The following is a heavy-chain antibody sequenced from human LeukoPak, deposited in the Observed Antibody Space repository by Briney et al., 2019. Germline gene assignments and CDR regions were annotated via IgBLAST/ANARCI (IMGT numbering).Heavy chain of an antibody. V-gene: IGHV3-7*04. D-gene: IGHD2-21*02. CDR1: GFIYTSYW. J-gene: IGHJ4*02. Sequence: GGSLRLSCAACGFIYTSYWMTWVRQAPGKGLEGVANTKHDGCERYYVDSVKGRFTISRDNVKNSLFLQMDSLRAEDTAVYYCARGGLYGDYYFDYWGQGTLVTVTS. CDR2: TKHDGCER. CDR3: ARGGLYGDYYFDY.